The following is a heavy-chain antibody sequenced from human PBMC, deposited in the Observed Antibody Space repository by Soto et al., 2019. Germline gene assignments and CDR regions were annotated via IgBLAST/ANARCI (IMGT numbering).Heavy chain of an antibody. D-gene: IGHD1-26*01. CDR2: IKSKTDGGTT. CDR1: GGSISDYY. Sequence: VQLQESGPGLVKPSETLSLTCTVSGGSISDYYWNWIRQPAGKGLEWVGRIKSKTDGGTTDYAAPVKGRFTISRDDSKNTLYLQMNSLKTEDTAVYYCTTGSGSHPDVWGQGTTVTVSS. CDR3: TTGSGSHPDV. J-gene: IGHJ6*02. V-gene: IGHV3-15*07.